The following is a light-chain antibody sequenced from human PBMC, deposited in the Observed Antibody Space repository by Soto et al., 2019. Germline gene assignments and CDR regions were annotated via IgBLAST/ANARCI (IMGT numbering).Light chain of an antibody. Sequence: QSVLTQPASVSGSPGESIIISCTGSSSDIGAYDYVSWYQHHPGRAPKVIIFEVNDRASGVSHRFSGSKSGNTASLTISGLQAEDEAEYYCCSYTGTTSPWVFGGGTKLTVL. CDR3: CSYTGTTSPWV. J-gene: IGLJ3*02. V-gene: IGLV2-14*01. CDR2: EVN. CDR1: SSDIGAYDY.